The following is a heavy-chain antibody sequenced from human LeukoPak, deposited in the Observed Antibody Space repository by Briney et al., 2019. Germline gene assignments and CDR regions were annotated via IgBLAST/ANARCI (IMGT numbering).Heavy chain of an antibody. Sequence: GGSLRLSCAASGFTFRSSAMSWVRQAPGKGLEWVSSISGSGGSTYYADSVKGWFTISRDNSKNTLYLQMNSLRAEDTAVYYCAKDLSDWYGFYFDFWGQGTLVTVSS. CDR3: AKDLSDWYGFYFDF. D-gene: IGHD6-19*01. J-gene: IGHJ4*02. CDR1: GFTFRSSA. V-gene: IGHV3-23*01. CDR2: ISGSGGST.